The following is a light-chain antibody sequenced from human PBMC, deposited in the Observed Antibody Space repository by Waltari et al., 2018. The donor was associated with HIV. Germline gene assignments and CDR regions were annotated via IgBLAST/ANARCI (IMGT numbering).Light chain of an antibody. Sequence: VMTQSPATLSVSPGERATLSCRASQSITRRLAWYQQKPGQAPRLLIYDASTRATGIPPRFSGSGSATDFTLSISSLQSDDFAGDSCQKYEGTFGGGTKVEIK. CDR3: QKYEGT. CDR2: DAS. J-gene: IGKJ4*01. V-gene: IGKV3-15*01. CDR1: QSITRR.